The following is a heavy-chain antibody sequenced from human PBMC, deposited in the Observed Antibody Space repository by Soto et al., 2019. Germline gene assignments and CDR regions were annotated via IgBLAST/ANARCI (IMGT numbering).Heavy chain of an antibody. CDR3: ARVGRNCSGGSCFAFDI. J-gene: IGHJ3*02. D-gene: IGHD2-15*01. V-gene: IGHV4-31*03. CDR1: GGSISSGGYY. Sequence: SETLSLTCTVSGGSISSGGYYWSWIRQHPGKGLEWIGYIYYSGSTYYNPSLKSRVTISVDTSKNQLSLKLSSVTGADTAVYYCARVGRNCSGGSCFAFDIWGQGTMVTVSS. CDR2: IYYSGST.